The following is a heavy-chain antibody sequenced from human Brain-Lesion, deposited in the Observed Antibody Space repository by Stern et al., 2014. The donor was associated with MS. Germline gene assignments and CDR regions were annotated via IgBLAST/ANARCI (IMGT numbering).Heavy chain of an antibody. CDR1: GGSISRSTYY. V-gene: IGHV4-39*01. J-gene: IGHJ4*02. CDR3: ARLTGVVDY. CDR2: MYYSGST. D-gene: IGHD7-27*01. Sequence: QVQLQESGSGLVKPSETLSLTCTVSGGSISRSTYYWGWIRQPPGEGLEWIGSMYYSGSTFYNPSVKSRVTISVDTSKNQFSLKRGSVTAADTAVYYCARLTGVVDYWGQGTLVTVSS.